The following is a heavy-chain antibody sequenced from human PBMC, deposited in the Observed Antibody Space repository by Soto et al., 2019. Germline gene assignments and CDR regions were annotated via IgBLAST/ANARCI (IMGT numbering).Heavy chain of an antibody. D-gene: IGHD3-16*01. Sequence: QVQLVQSGAEVKKPGASVKVSCKASGYTFKNYGISWVRQAPGQGLEWMGWISAYNGNTNYAQKVQGGVTMTTDKSTSTAYMEVRSLRSDDTAVYYCARVGGSDAFDMWGQGTVVTISS. CDR2: ISAYNGNT. CDR3: ARVGGSDAFDM. CDR1: GYTFKNYG. V-gene: IGHV1-18*01. J-gene: IGHJ3*02.